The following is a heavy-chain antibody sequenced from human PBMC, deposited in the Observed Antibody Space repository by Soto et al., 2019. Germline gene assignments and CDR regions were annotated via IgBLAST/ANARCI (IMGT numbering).Heavy chain of an antibody. J-gene: IGHJ6*02. D-gene: IGHD2-21*02. CDR2: IWYDGSNK. CDR3: ARSDCTGAYCYSWPFNYGVDV. CDR1: GLTFNTSG. V-gene: IGHV3-33*08. Sequence: WGSLRLSCTTSGLTFNTSGMHWSRQAQGKGLEWVAIIWYDGSNKYYADSVKGRFTISRDDSKNTLYLQMNSLRAEDTALYYCARSDCTGAYCYSWPFNYGVDVWGQGTTVTVSS.